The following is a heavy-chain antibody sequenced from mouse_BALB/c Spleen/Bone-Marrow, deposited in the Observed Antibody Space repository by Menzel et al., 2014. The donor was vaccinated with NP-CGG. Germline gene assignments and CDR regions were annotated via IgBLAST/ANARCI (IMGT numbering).Heavy chain of an antibody. CDR3: ARKGAMITHYYAMDY. Sequence: EVHLVESGGGLVQPGGSRKLSCAASGFTFSSFGMHWVRQAPEKGLEWVAYISSGSRTIYYADTVKGRFTISRDKPKKTLFLQMTSLRSEDTAMYYCARKGAMITHYYAMDYWGQGTSVTVSS. J-gene: IGHJ4*01. CDR2: ISSGSRTI. V-gene: IGHV5-17*02. CDR1: GFTFSSFG. D-gene: IGHD2-4*01.